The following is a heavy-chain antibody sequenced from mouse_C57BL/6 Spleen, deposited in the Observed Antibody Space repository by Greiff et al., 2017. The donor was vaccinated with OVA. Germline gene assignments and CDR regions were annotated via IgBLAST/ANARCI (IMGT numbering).Heavy chain of an antibody. D-gene: IGHD2-5*01. J-gene: IGHJ1*03. CDR2: ISSGSSTI. Sequence: EVQLVESGGGLVKPGGSLKLSCAASGFTFSDYGMHWVRQAPEKGLEWVAYISSGSSTIYYADTVKGRFTLSRDNAKNTLFLQMTILSSEDTAMYYCARAYYSNHLYFDVWGTGTTVTVSS. CDR3: ARAYYSNHLYFDV. CDR1: GFTFSDYG. V-gene: IGHV5-17*01.